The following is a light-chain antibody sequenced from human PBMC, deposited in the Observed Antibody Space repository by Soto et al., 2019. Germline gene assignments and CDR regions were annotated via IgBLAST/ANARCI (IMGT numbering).Light chain of an antibody. CDR1: SSDVGGYNY. Sequence: QSALTQPASVSGSPGQSITISCTGTSSDVGGYNYVSWYQQHPGKAPKLIIYEVIKRPSGVSNRFSGSNSGNTASLTISGLQTEDEADYYCSSYTSSSTREVFGTGTKGTVL. V-gene: IGLV2-14*01. J-gene: IGLJ1*01. CDR2: EVI. CDR3: SSYTSSSTREV.